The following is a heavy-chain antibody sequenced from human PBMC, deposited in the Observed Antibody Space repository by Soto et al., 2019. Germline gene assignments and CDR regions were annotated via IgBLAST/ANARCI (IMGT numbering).Heavy chain of an antibody. V-gene: IGHV2-5*01. CDR1: GFSLSTSGVG. J-gene: IGHJ4*02. Sequence: SGPTMVNPTQTLTLTCTFSGFSLSTSGVGVGWIRQPPGKALEWLALIYWNDDKRYSPSLKSRLTITKDTSKNQVVLTMTNMDPVDTATYYCAHSRPSYYYGSGSYGYYFDYWGQGTLVTSPQ. CDR3: AHSRPSYYYGSGSYGYYFDY. D-gene: IGHD3-10*01. CDR2: IYWNDDK.